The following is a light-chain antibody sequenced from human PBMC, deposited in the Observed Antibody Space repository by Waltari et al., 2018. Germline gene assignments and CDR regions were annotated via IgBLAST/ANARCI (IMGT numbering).Light chain of an antibody. V-gene: IGLV2-14*01. CDR3: SSYTSSSTLRGV. J-gene: IGLJ2*01. CDR2: EVS. CDR1: SSVVGGYNY. Sequence: QSALTQPASVSGSPGQSIPVSCTATSSVVGGYNYVSWYQQHPGKAPKLMIYEVSNRPSGVSNRFSGSNSGNTASLTISGLQAEDEADYYCSSYTSSSTLRGVFGGGTKLTVL.